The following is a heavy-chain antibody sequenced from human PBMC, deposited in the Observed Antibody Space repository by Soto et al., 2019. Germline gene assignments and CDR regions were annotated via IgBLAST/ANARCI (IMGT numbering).Heavy chain of an antibody. Sequence: EVPLVESGGGLVKPGGSLRLSCAASGFTFSSYSINWVRQAPGKGLEWVSSISSSSSYIYYADSVKGRFTISRDNAKNSLYLQMNSLRAEDTAVYYCARDGSLGGYYDFFDYWGQGTLVTVSS. J-gene: IGHJ4*02. CDR1: GFTFSSYS. D-gene: IGHD3-22*01. CDR3: ARDGSLGGYYDFFDY. V-gene: IGHV3-21*01. CDR2: ISSSSSYI.